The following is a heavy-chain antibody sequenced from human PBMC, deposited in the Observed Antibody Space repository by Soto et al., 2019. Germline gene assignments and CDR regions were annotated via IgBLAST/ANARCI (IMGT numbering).Heavy chain of an antibody. CDR1: GFTFSNYW. Sequence: GGSLTLSCAASGFTFSNYWMYWVRQAPGQGLVWVSRINSDGSVSRYADSVKGRLTISRDNVKNTLYLQMNSLRVEDTAVYYCARGDCVGGSCYSLAGSFYYYMDVWGKGTTVTVSS. CDR2: INSDGSVS. J-gene: IGHJ6*03. V-gene: IGHV3-74*01. D-gene: IGHD2-15*01. CDR3: ARGDCVGGSCYSLAGSFYYYMDV.